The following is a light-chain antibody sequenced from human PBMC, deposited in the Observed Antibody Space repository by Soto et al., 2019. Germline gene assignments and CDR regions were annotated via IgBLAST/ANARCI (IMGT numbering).Light chain of an antibody. V-gene: IGLV2-14*01. CDR3: SSFTTSSTYV. CDR2: EVN. CDR1: SSDVGFYNY. Sequence: QSALTQPASVSGSPGQSITISCTGTSSDVGFYNYVSWYQQHPGKAPKLMIYEVNNRPSGVSNRFSGSKSGNTASLTISGLQAEADAGYYCSSFTTSSTYVFGTGTKVTVL. J-gene: IGLJ1*01.